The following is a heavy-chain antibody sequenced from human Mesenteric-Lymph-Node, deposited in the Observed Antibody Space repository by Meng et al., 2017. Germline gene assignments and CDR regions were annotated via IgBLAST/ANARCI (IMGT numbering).Heavy chain of an antibody. D-gene: IGHD3-9*01. CDR1: GGTFSSYA. J-gene: IGHJ5*02. CDR2: IIPIFGTA. Sequence: SVKVSCKASGGTFSSYAISWVRQAPGQGLEWMGGIIPIFGTANYAQKFQGRVTITTDESTSTAYMELSSLRSEDTAVYYCARGFNYDILTGYYIRFDPWGQGTLVTVSS. V-gene: IGHV1-69*05. CDR3: ARGFNYDILTGYYIRFDP.